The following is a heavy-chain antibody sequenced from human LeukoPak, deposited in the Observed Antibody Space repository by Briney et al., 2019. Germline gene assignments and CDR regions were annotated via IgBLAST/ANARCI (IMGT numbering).Heavy chain of an antibody. Sequence: PGGSLRLSCAASGFTVSSNYMSWVRQAPGKGLEWVSVIYAGGSTYHADSVKGRFTISRGNSKNTLYLQMNSLRAEDTAVYYCARDIVGESYAFDIWGQGTMVTVSS. CDR3: ARDIVGESYAFDI. D-gene: IGHD3-16*02. V-gene: IGHV3-53*05. CDR1: GFTVSSNY. CDR2: IYAGGST. J-gene: IGHJ3*02.